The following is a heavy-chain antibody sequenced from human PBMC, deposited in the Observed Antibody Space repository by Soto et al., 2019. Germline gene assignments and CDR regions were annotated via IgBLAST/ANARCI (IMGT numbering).Heavy chain of an antibody. Sequence: QVQLQESGPGLVKPSQTLSLTCTVSGGSITSGGYYWRWIRQHPGTGLEWSGYIYYSGSTYYNPSLKSRVTISVDTAKNQFSLKLSSVTAADTAVYYCAGDSIAVSGTGIDYWGQGTLVTVSS. CDR1: GGSITSGGYY. V-gene: IGHV4-31*03. J-gene: IGHJ4*02. CDR2: IYYSGST. D-gene: IGHD6-19*01. CDR3: AGDSIAVSGTGIDY.